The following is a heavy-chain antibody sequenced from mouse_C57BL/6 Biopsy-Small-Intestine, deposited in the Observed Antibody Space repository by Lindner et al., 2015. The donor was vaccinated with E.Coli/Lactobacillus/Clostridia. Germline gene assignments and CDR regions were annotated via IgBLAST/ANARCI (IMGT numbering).Heavy chain of an antibody. Sequence: VQLQESGAELAKPGASVKLSFKASGYTFTTYWMHWVKQRPGQDLEWIGYINPSSGYTKYNQKFKDKATLTADKSSSTAYMQLSSLTYEDSAVYYCASPVVAPFDYWGQGTTLTVSS. J-gene: IGHJ2*01. V-gene: IGHV1-7*01. CDR1: GYTFTTYW. CDR3: ASPVVAPFDY. CDR2: INPSSGYT. D-gene: IGHD1-1*01.